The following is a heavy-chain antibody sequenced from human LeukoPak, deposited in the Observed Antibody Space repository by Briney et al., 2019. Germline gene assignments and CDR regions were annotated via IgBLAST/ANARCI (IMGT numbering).Heavy chain of an antibody. CDR1: GFTFSSYW. D-gene: IGHD3-22*01. CDR3: ARDLDSSGYYFPNAFDI. CDR2: IKQDGSEK. Sequence: GGSLRLSCAASGFTFSSYWMSWVRQAPGKGLEWVANIKQDGSEKYYVDSVKGRFTISRDNAKNSLYLQMNSLRAEDTAVYYCARDLDSSGYYFPNAFDIWGQGTMVTVSS. J-gene: IGHJ3*02. V-gene: IGHV3-7*01.